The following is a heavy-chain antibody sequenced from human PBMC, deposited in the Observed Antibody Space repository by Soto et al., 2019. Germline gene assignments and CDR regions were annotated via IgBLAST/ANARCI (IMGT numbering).Heavy chain of an antibody. D-gene: IGHD6-13*01. Sequence: EASVKVSCKASGYTFSGYYMHWVRQAPGQGLEWMGWISPNSGGTNYEQKFQGRVTMTTDTSINTAYMELSRLTSDDTAVYYCARDLAAAGEDLDYWGQGTLVTVSS. V-gene: IGHV1-2*02. J-gene: IGHJ4*02. CDR2: ISPNSGGT. CDR1: GYTFSGYY. CDR3: ARDLAAAGEDLDY.